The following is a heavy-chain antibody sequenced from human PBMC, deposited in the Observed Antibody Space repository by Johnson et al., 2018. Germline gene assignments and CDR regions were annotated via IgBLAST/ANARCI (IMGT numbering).Heavy chain of an antibody. CDR1: GFTFSSYD. D-gene: IGHD3-10*01. CDR3: AMSYASGNYARYSGVDV. Sequence: VQLVQSGGGLVQPGGSLRLSCAASGFTFSSYDMHWVRQATGKGLECVSTIDTAGDTYSPDSVKGRFTISRDNANNSLYLQMNSLRAEDTAVYYCAMSYASGNYARYSGVDVWGQGTTVTVSS. CDR2: IDTAGDT. J-gene: IGHJ6*02. V-gene: IGHV3-13*01.